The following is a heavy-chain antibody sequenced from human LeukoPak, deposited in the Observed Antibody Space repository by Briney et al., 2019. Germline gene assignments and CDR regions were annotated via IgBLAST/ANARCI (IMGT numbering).Heavy chain of an antibody. V-gene: IGHV4-59*08. Sequence: SETLSLTCTVSGGSISSYYWSWIRQPPGKGLEWIGYIYYSGSTNYNPSLKSRVTISVDTSKNQFSLKLSSVTAADTAVYYCARLPRNYDYVWGSYGYFDYWGQGTLVTVSS. D-gene: IGHD3-16*01. CDR3: ARLPRNYDYVWGSYGYFDY. J-gene: IGHJ4*02. CDR1: GGSISSYY. CDR2: IYYSGST.